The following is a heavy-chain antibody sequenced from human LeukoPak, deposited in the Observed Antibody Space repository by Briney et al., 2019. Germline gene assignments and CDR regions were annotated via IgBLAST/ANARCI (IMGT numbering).Heavy chain of an antibody. Sequence: GGSLRLSCAASGFTFSSYSMNWVRQAPGKGLEWVSSISSSTYIYYADSVKGRFTISRDNAKNSLYLQMNSLRAEDTAVYYCARGIESYYYGSGSPRDYWGQGTLVTVSS. D-gene: IGHD3-10*01. CDR2: ISSSTYI. V-gene: IGHV3-21*01. CDR1: GFTFSSYS. CDR3: ARGIESYYYGSGSPRDY. J-gene: IGHJ4*02.